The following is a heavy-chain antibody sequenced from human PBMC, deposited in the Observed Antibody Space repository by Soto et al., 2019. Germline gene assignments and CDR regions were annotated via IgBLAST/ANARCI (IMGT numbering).Heavy chain of an antibody. CDR1: GGSFSGYY. CDR2: INHSGST. J-gene: IGHJ4*02. D-gene: IGHD3-10*01. Sequence: SETLSLTCAVYGGSFSGYYWSWIRQPPGKGLEWIGEINHSGSTNYNPSLKSRVTISVDTSKNQFSLKLSSVTAADTAVYYCARGPLTYYYGSGSYYNALFFDYWGQGTLVTVSS. V-gene: IGHV4-34*01. CDR3: ARGPLTYYYGSGSYYNALFFDY.